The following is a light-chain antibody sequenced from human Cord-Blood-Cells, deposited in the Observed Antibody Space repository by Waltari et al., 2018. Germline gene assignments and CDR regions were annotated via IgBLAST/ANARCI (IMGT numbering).Light chain of an antibody. CDR1: QSVLYSSNNKNY. J-gene: IGKJ4*01. CDR2: WAS. V-gene: IGKV4-1*01. Sequence: DIVMTQSPDSLAVSLGERATINCKSSQSVLYSSNNKNYLAWYQQKPGKPPKLLIYWASTRESGVPDRFSGSGSGTDFTLTISSLQAEDVAVYYCQQYYSTPQTFGGGTKVEIK. CDR3: QQYYSTPQT.